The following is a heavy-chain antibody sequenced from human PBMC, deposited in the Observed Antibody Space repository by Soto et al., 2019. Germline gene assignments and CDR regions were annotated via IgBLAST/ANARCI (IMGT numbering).Heavy chain of an antibody. CDR1: GYNFTNYC. CDR3: ALSSIAAAGFDY. CDR2: FYPGDSDT. J-gene: IGHJ4*02. Sequence: GESLKISCTGFGYNFTNYCIGWVRQKPGKGLEWMGIFYPGDSDTRYSPSFQGQVTISADKSISTAYLQWSSLKAADTAIYYCALSSIAAAGFDYWGQGALVTVSS. V-gene: IGHV5-51*01. D-gene: IGHD6-13*01.